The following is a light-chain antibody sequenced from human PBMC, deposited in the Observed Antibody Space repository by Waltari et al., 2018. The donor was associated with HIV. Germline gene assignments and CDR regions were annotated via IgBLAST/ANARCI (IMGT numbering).Light chain of an antibody. J-gene: IGLJ2*01. CDR3: CSYAGSFVV. V-gene: IGLV2-23*01. CDR2: EGS. Sequence: QSALTQPASVSGSPGQSITISCTGTSRDVGIYNLVSWYQQYPGKAPKLRIYEGSKRPSGVSTRFSGSKSGNAASLTISGLQTEDEADYYCCSYAGSFVVFGGGTKLTVL. CDR1: SRDVGIYNL.